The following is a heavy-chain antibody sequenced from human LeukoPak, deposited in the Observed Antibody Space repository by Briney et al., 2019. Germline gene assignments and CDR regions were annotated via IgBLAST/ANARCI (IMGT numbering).Heavy chain of an antibody. J-gene: IGHJ4*02. Sequence: GGSLRLSCAASGFTFSSYAVHWVRQAPGKGLEWVAVISYDGSNKYYADSVKGRFTISRDNSKNTLYLQMNSLRAEDTAVYYCARVWANSGNYYGEDYWGQGTLVTVSS. CDR1: GFTFSSYA. V-gene: IGHV3-30*14. CDR3: ARVWANSGNYYGEDY. D-gene: IGHD1-26*01. CDR2: ISYDGSNK.